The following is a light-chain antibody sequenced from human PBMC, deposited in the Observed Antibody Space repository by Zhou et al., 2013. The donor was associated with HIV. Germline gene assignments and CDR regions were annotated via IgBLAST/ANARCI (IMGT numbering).Light chain of an antibody. J-gene: IGKJ5*01. Sequence: TRMTQTPLILPASVGDTVTITCRASQDVRRWVAWYQQKPGKAPKLLIYEASNLQIGVPSRFSGSASGTNFTLTVAGLQAEDFAVYYCQQYLTYPITFGQGTRLDIK. V-gene: IGKV1-5*01. CDR3: QQYLTYPIT. CDR2: EAS. CDR1: QDVRRW.